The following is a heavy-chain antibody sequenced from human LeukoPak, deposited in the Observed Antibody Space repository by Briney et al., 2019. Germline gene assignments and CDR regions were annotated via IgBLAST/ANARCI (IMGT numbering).Heavy chain of an antibody. Sequence: PSETLSLTCSVSGASISGYYWSWIRQPAGRGLEWIGRIYTSGSTNYHPSLKSRVTISVDTSKNQFSLKLSSVTAADTAVYYCARGEGVVVARDTYYYMDVWGKGTTVTISS. CDR3: ARGEGVVVARDTYYYMDV. CDR1: GASISGYY. CDR2: IYTSGST. D-gene: IGHD2-15*01. J-gene: IGHJ6*03. V-gene: IGHV4-4*07.